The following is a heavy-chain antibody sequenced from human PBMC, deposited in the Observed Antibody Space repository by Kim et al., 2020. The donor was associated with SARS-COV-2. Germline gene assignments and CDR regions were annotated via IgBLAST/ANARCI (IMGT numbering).Heavy chain of an antibody. D-gene: IGHD3-16*02. CDR3: ARDSTRYGRAIDYYYGMDV. V-gene: IGHV4-59*13. CDR2: IYYSETT. J-gene: IGHJ6*02. Sequence: SETLSLTCTVFGGSISGYYWTWIRQPPGKEMEWIGYIYYSETTKYNPSLKSRVTISVDTAKNQVSLKVTSVTAADTAVYYCARDSTRYGRAIDYYYGMDVWGRGTTVTVSS. CDR1: GGSISGYY.